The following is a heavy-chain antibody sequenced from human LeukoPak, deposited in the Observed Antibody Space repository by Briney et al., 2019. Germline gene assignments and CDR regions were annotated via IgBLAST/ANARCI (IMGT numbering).Heavy chain of an antibody. J-gene: IGHJ4*02. V-gene: IGHV4-59*08. CDR2: IYYSGST. Sequence: PSETLSLTCTVSGGSISSYYWSWIRQPPGKGLEWIGYIYYSGSTNYNPSPKSRVTISVDTSKNQFSLKLSSVTAADTAVYYCATLHTENFDYWGQGTLVTVSS. CDR1: GGSISSYY. CDR3: ATLHTENFDY.